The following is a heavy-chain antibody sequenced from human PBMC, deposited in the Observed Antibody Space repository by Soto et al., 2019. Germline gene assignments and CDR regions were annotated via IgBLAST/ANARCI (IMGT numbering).Heavy chain of an antibody. J-gene: IGHJ6*03. Sequence: QVQLVQSGAEVKKPGASVKVSCKASGYTFTSYYMHWVRQAPGQGLEWMGIINPSGGSTTYAQKFQGRVTMTRDTSTSTVYMELSSPRSEDTAVYYCVRGTGSIAPSHYYYYFMDVWGKGTTVTVSS. CDR2: INPSGGST. V-gene: IGHV1-46*03. CDR3: VRGTGSIAPSHYYYYFMDV. CDR1: GYTFTSYY. D-gene: IGHD6-6*01.